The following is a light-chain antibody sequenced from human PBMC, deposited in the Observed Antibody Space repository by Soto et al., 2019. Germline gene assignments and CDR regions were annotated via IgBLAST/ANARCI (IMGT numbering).Light chain of an antibody. CDR1: QSISNY. J-gene: IGKJ1*01. Sequence: DIQMTQSPSSLSASVGDRVTITCRASQSISNYLNWYQQKPGKAPKLLIYAASSLQSGVPSRFSVSGSGTDFTLAISSLQPEDFATYYCQQSYSTPRTFGQGTKVEIK. CDR3: QQSYSTPRT. V-gene: IGKV1-39*01. CDR2: AAS.